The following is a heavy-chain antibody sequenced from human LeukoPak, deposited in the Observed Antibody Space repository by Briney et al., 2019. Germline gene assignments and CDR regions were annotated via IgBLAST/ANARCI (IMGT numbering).Heavy chain of an antibody. D-gene: IGHD1-26*01. CDR3: ASDRPEWELLPPASAY. J-gene: IGHJ2*01. CDR2: IYHSGST. CDR1: GYSISSGYY. Sequence: KPSETLSLTCTVSGYSISSGYYWGWIRQPPGKGLEWIGSIYHSGSTYYNPSLKSRVTISVDTSKNQFSLKLSSVTAADTAVYYYASDRPEWELLPPASAYWGLGTL. V-gene: IGHV4-38-2*02.